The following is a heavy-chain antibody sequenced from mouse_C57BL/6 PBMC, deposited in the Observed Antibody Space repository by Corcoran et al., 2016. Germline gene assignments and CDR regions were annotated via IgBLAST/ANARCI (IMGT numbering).Heavy chain of an antibody. D-gene: IGHD1-1*01. CDR3: AREDYGSRTSYFDY. CDR2: IYPGSGNT. CDR1: GYTFTDYY. Sequence: QVQLKQSGAELVRPGASVKLSCKASGYTFTDYYINWVKQRPGQGLEWIARIYPGSGNTYYNEKFKGKATLTAEKSSSTAYMQLSSLTSEDSAVYFCAREDYGSRTSYFDYWGQGTTLTVSS. V-gene: IGHV1-76*01. J-gene: IGHJ2*01.